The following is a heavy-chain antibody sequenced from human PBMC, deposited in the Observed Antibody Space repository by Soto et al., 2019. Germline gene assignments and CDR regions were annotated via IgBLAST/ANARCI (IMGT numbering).Heavy chain of an antibody. D-gene: IGHD6-6*01. CDR3: ARGRYNTGSSIPYFDN. Sequence: QLQLQESGPGLVKPSETVSLTCTVSGDSITSYDWSWMRQPAGKGLEWIGRMFASGSTNYNPSLRSRVPLSIDRAKKQFSLKLNSVTAADTAVYFCARGRYNTGSSIPYFDNWGQGTLVTVSS. V-gene: IGHV4-4*07. CDR2: MFASGST. CDR1: GDSITSYD. J-gene: IGHJ4*02.